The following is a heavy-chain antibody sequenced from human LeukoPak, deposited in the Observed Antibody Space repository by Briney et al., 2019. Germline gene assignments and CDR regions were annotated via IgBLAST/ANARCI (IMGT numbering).Heavy chain of an antibody. CDR2: IKSKTDGGTT. CDR3: TTAYYYDSSGDAFDI. CDR1: GFTFSKAW. Sequence: GGSLRLSCAASGFTFSKAWMSWVRQAPGKGLEWVGRIKSKTDGGTTDYAAPVKGRFTISRDDSKNTLYLQMNSLKTEDTAVYHCTTAYYYDSSGDAFDIWGQGTMVTVSS. J-gene: IGHJ3*02. D-gene: IGHD3-22*01. V-gene: IGHV3-15*01.